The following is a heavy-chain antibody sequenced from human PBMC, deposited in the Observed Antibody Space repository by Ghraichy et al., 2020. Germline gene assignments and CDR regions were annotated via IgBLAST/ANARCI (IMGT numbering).Heavy chain of an antibody. CDR2: ISGSGGST. CDR1: GFTFSSYA. J-gene: IGHJ6*02. V-gene: IGHV3-23*01. Sequence: GESLNISCAASGFTFSSYAMSWVRQAPGKGLEWVSAISGSGGSTYYADSVKGRFTISRDNSKNTLYLQMNSLRAEDTAVYYCAKLSGDFWSGYYGARPGHYYYGMDVWGQGTTVTVSS. CDR3: AKLSGDFWSGYYGARPGHYYYGMDV. D-gene: IGHD3-3*01.